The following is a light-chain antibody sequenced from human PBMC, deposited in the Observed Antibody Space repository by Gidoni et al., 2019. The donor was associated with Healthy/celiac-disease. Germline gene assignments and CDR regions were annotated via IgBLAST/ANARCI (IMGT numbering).Light chain of an antibody. J-gene: IGKJ2*01. Sequence: DIQMTQSPSSLSSSVGDRVTITCRASQSISSYLNWYQQKPGKAPKLLIYAASSLQSGVPSRFSGSGAGTDFTTIISSLQHEDVATYYCQQRYSTPPYTFGQGTKLEIK. CDR3: QQRYSTPPYT. V-gene: IGKV1-39*01. CDR1: QSISSY. CDR2: AAS.